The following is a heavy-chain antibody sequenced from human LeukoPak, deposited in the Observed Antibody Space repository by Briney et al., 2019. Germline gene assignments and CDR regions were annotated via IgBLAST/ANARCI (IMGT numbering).Heavy chain of an antibody. CDR1: GFTFRSYA. J-gene: IGHJ4*02. CDR3: AMLNPVSSGSFFRY. Sequence: GGSLRLSCAASGFTFRSYAMNWVRQAPGKGLEWVSAICGDGSCTFYADSVRGRFIMSRDNLKNTLFLEMNGLRAEDTAIYYCAMLNPVSSGSFFRYWGQGIPVTVSS. D-gene: IGHD3-10*01. CDR2: ICGDGSCT. V-gene: IGHV3-23*01.